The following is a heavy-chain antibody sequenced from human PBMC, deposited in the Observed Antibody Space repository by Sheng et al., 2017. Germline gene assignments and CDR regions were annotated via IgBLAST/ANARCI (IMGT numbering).Heavy chain of an antibody. CDR2: IIPILGIA. J-gene: IGHJ3*02. CDR1: GGTFSSYA. Sequence: QVQLVQSGAEVKKPGSSVKVSCKASGGTFSSYAISWVRQAPGQGLEWMGGIIPILGIANYAQKFQGRVTITADKSTSTAYMELSSLRSEDTAVYYCARDWGKMATMDDAFDIWGQGTMVTVSS. D-gene: IGHD3-16*01. CDR3: ARDWGKMATMDDAFDI. V-gene: IGHV1-69*04.